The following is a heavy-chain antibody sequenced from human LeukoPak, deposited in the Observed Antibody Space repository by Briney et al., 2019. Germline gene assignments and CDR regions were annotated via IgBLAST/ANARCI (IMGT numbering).Heavy chain of an antibody. D-gene: IGHD6-13*01. CDR3: ARDLTQLALFDY. CDR2: IWYDGSNK. J-gene: IGHJ4*02. Sequence: GRSLRLSCAASGFTFSNYGMHWGRQAPGKGLEWVAVIWYDGSNKYYADSVKGRFTLSRDNSKNTLFLQMNSLRPEDTAVYFCARDLTQLALFDYWGQGTLVTVSS. CDR1: GFTFSNYG. V-gene: IGHV3-33*01.